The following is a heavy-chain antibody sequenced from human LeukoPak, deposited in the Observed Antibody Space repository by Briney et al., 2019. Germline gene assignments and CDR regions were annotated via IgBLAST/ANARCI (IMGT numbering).Heavy chain of an antibody. Sequence: SETLSLTCAVYGGSFSGYYWSWIRQPPGKGLEWIGEINHSGSTNYNPSLKSRVTISVDTSKNQFSLKLSSVTAADTAVYYCARQTGAYYYYMDVWGKGTTVTVSS. CDR2: INHSGST. J-gene: IGHJ6*03. D-gene: IGHD7-27*01. CDR3: ARQTGAYYYYMDV. V-gene: IGHV4-34*01. CDR1: GGSFSGYY.